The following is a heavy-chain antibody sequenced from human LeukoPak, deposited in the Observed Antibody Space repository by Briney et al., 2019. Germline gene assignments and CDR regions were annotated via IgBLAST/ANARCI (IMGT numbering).Heavy chain of an antibody. Sequence: GGSLRLSCAASGFTFSSYAMSWVRQAPGKGLEWVSTISGSGRGTFYADSVKGRFTISRDNSKSTVFLQMNSLRPGDSTLYYCAKQFLTAVNTWPNIGFGSWGQGTPVIVSA. J-gene: IGHJ4*02. V-gene: IGHV3-23*01. CDR2: ISGSGRGT. CDR1: GFTFSSYA. D-gene: IGHD4-17*01. CDR3: AKQFLTAVNTWPNIGFGS.